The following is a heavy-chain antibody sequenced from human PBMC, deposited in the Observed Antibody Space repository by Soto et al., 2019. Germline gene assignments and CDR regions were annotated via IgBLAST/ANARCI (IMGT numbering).Heavy chain of an antibody. D-gene: IGHD3-9*01. Sequence: GGSLRLSCDVSGLTFSSFDMHWVRQTPGAGLEWVGSISSNGYRRFYGDAVKGRFAISRDNSKNRMFLQMNSLRVDDTAVYFCANLASDTSPLYYEFWGQGTQVTVSS. J-gene: IGHJ4*02. CDR3: ANLASDTSPLYYEF. V-gene: IGHV3-30*13. CDR1: GLTFSSFD. CDR2: ISSNGYRR.